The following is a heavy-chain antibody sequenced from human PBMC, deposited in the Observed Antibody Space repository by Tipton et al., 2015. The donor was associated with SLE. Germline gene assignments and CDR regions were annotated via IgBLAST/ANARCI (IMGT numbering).Heavy chain of an antibody. J-gene: IGHJ4*02. V-gene: IGHV4-59*12. D-gene: IGHD3-9*01. CDR2: VYDIEFT. Sequence: TLSLTCTVSGASISSYYWSWIRQPPGKGLEWIGYVYDIEFTNYNPSLKSRVTISVDTSKNQFSLKLSSVTAADTAVYYCARGGILTGYYFYFDYWGQGTLVTVSS. CDR1: GASISSYY. CDR3: ARGGILTGYYFYFDY.